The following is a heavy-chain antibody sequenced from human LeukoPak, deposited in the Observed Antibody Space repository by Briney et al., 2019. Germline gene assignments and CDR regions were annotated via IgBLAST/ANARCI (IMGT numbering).Heavy chain of an antibody. CDR2: IYPGDSDT. D-gene: IGHD3-22*01. CDR3: ARRPSSGYYGSHFDY. J-gene: IGHJ4*02. V-gene: IGHV5-51*01. CDR1: GYSFTSYW. Sequence: GESLKISCKGSGYSFTSYWIGWVRQMPGKGLEWMGIIYPGDSDTRYSPSFQGQVTISADKSISTAYLQWSSLKASDTAMYYCARRPSSGYYGSHFDYWGQGTLVTVSS.